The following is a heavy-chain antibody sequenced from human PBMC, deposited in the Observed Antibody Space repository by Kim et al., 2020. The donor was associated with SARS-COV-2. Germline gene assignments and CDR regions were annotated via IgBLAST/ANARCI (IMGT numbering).Heavy chain of an antibody. CDR2: ISYDGSNT. Sequence: GGSLRLSCAASGFTFSSYAMHWVRQAPGKGLEWVAVISYDGSNTYYADSVKGRFTISRDNSKNTLYLQMNSLRAEDTAVYYCAGGGYCSGGSCYSDYCNYYGIDVWGQGATVTVSS. CDR1: GFTFSSYA. V-gene: IGHV3-30*04. J-gene: IGHJ6*02. CDR3: AGGGYCSGGSCYSDYCNYYGIDV. D-gene: IGHD2-15*01.